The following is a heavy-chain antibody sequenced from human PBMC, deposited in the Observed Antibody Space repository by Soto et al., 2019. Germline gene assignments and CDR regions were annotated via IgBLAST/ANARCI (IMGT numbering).Heavy chain of an antibody. D-gene: IGHD3-10*01. CDR3: AGYPSGSGSYLDP. Sequence: SETLSLTCTVSGGSITINYYYWGWIRQPPGKGLEWIGSVYYDGSIYYNSSLKSRVTISVDTSKNRFSLKLTSVTAADTAVYYCAGYPSGSGSYLDPWGQGTLVTVSS. CDR1: GGSITINYYY. J-gene: IGHJ5*02. CDR2: VYYDGSI. V-gene: IGHV4-39*01.